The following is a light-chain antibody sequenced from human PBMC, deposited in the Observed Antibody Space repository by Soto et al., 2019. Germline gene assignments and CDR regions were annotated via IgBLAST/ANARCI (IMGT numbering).Light chain of an antibody. CDR2: GAS. CDR3: QQYDSSPPIFT. CDR1: QSVRSSS. Sequence: EIVLTQSPGTLSLSPGERATLSCRASQSVRSSSIAWYQQKPGQAPRLLIYGASRRATGIPDRFVGSGSGTDFTLTISRLEPADLAVYYCQQYDSSPPIFTFGPGTKVEIK. V-gene: IGKV3-20*01. J-gene: IGKJ3*01.